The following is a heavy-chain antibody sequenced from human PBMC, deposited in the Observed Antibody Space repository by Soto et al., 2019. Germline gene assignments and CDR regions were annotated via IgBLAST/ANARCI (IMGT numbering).Heavy chain of an antibody. CDR3: ATSLWFGEYYFDY. V-gene: IGHV3-11*06. J-gene: IGHJ4*02. CDR1: GFTFSDYY. Sequence: GGSLRLSCAASGFTFSDYYMSWIRQAPGKGLEWVSYISSSSSYTNYADSVKGRFTISRDNAKNSLYLQMNNLRAEDSAVYYCATSLWFGEYYFDYWGQGTLVTVSS. D-gene: IGHD3-10*01. CDR2: ISSSSSYT.